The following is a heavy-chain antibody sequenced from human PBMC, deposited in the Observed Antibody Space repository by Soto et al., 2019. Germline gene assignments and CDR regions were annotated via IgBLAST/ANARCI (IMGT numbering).Heavy chain of an antibody. Sequence: GGSLRLSCAASGFTFSSYAMSWVRQAPGKGLEWVSAIRGSGGSTHYADSVKGRFTISRDNSKNTLYLQMNSLRAEDTAVYYCAKDWPYDYIWGSYRVAELRAFDIWGQGTMVTVSS. CDR2: IRGSGGST. D-gene: IGHD3-16*02. CDR1: GFTFSSYA. V-gene: IGHV3-23*01. CDR3: AKDWPYDYIWGSYRVAELRAFDI. J-gene: IGHJ3*02.